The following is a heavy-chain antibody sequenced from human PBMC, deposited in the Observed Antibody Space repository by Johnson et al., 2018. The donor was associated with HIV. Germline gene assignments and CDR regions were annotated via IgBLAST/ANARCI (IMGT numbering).Heavy chain of an antibody. D-gene: IGHD3-16*01. CDR1: GFTFSSYG. CDR2: VWYDGSNK. Sequence: QMQLVESGGGVVQPGRSLRLSCAASGFTFSSYGMHWVRQAPGKGLEWVAGVWYDGSNKYYADSVKGRFTIFRDNSDNTLFLQMNRLRAEDTAVYYCAKDRTNWGYDAFDIWGQGTMVTVSS. CDR3: AKDRTNWGYDAFDI. V-gene: IGHV3-33*06. J-gene: IGHJ3*02.